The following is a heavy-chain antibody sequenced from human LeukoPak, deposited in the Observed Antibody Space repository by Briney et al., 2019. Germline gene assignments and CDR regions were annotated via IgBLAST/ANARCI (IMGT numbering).Heavy chain of an antibody. J-gene: IGHJ4*02. Sequence: QAGGSLRLSCAASGFTFSGFSMSWVRQAPGKGLEWVANIKQDGSEKYYVDSVKGRFTISRDNTKNSLYLQMDSLRAEDTAIYYCARDHSFDYWGQGTLVTVSS. CDR3: ARDHSFDY. CDR1: GFTFSGFS. D-gene: IGHD1-26*01. CDR2: IKQDGSEK. V-gene: IGHV3-7*03.